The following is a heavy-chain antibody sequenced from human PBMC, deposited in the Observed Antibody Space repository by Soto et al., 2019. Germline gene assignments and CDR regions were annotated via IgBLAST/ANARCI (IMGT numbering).Heavy chain of an antibody. Sequence: PGGSLRLSCTASVFTFGDYDMSWFRQAPGKGLEWVGFIRRKVSGGTTEYAASVKGRFTLSRDDSKSIAYLQMNSLKTEDTAVYYCTRHFSGSGGWGQGTLVTVSS. V-gene: IGHV3-49*03. CDR1: VFTFGDYD. CDR3: TRHFSGSGG. CDR2: IRRKVSGGTT. J-gene: IGHJ4*02. D-gene: IGHD2-15*01.